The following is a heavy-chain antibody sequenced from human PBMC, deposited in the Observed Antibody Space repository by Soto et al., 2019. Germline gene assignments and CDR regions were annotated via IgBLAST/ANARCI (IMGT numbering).Heavy chain of an antibody. D-gene: IGHD3-10*01. CDR3: AKDPQEGTYYYGSGSFNY. CDR2: NSGSGGST. J-gene: IGHJ4*02. CDR1: GFTFSNYA. V-gene: IGHV3-23*01. Sequence: GGSLRLSCAASGFTFSNYAMSWVRQAPGKGLEWVSSNSGSGGSTYYAGSVKGRFTISRDNSKNTRYRQMNSLRAEDTAVYYCAKDPQEGTYYYGSGSFNYWGQGTLVTVSS.